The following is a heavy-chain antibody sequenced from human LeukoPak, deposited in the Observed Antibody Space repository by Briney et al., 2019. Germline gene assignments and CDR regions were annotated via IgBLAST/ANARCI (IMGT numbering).Heavy chain of an antibody. V-gene: IGHV1-69*04. J-gene: IGHJ4*02. CDR1: GGTFSSYA. Sequence: ASVKVSCKASGGTFSSYAISWVRQAPGQGLEWMGRIIPILGIANYAQKFQGRVTITADKSTSTAYMELSSLRSEDTAVYYCARDLGYSYGPGGVFDYWGQGTLVTVSS. CDR2: IIPILGIA. CDR3: ARDLGYSYGPGGVFDY. D-gene: IGHD5-18*01.